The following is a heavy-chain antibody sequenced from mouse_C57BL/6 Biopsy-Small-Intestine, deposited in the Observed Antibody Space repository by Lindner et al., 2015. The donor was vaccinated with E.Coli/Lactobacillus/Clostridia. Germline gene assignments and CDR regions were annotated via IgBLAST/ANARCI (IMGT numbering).Heavy chain of an antibody. D-gene: IGHD3-3*01. J-gene: IGHJ2*01. CDR2: INPGSGSP. CDR1: GYAFTNYL. V-gene: IGHV1-54*01. CDR3: ARRLGDY. Sequence: VQLQESGAELVRSGASVKVSCRASGYAFTNYLIEWVKQRPGQGLEWIGVINPGSGSPNYNEKFKGKATLTADKSSSTAYMQLSSLTSEDSAVYFCARRLGDYWGQGTTLTVSS.